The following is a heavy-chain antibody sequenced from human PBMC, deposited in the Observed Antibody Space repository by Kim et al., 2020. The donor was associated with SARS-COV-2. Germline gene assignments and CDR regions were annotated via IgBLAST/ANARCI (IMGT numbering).Heavy chain of an antibody. V-gene: IGHV1-18*04. D-gene: IGHD3-22*01. CDR3: ARDNTYYYDSSGYYSYYGMDV. Sequence: ASVKVSCKASGYTFTSYGISWVRQAPGQGLEWMGWISAYNGNTNYAQKLQGRVTMTTDTSTSTAYMELRSLRSDDTAVYYCARDNTYYYDSSGYYSYYGMDVWGQGTTVTVSS. CDR2: ISAYNGNT. CDR1: GYTFTSYG. J-gene: IGHJ6*02.